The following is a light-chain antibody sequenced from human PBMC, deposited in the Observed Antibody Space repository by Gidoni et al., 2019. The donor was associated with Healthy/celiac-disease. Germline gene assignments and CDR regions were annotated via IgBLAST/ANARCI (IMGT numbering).Light chain of an antibody. V-gene: IGKV3-20*01. Sequence: SPGTLSLSPGERATLSCRASQSVSSSYLAWYQQKPGQAPRLLIYGASSRATGIPDRFSGSGSGTDFTLTISRLEPEDFAVYYCQQYGSSLLFTFGPGTKVDIK. CDR2: GAS. J-gene: IGKJ3*01. CDR1: QSVSSSY. CDR3: QQYGSSLLFT.